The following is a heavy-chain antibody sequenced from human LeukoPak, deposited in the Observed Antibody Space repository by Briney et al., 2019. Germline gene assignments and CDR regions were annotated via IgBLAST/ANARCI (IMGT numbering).Heavy chain of an antibody. V-gene: IGHV3-48*03. Sequence: GGSLRFSCAASGFTFSSYEMNWVRQAPGKGLEWVSYISSSGSTIYYADSVKGRFTISRDSAKNSLYLQMNSLRAEDTAVYYCARQGWFGELTRGYFDYWGQGTLVTVSS. D-gene: IGHD3-10*01. CDR2: ISSSGSTI. CDR3: ARQGWFGELTRGYFDY. CDR1: GFTFSSYE. J-gene: IGHJ4*02.